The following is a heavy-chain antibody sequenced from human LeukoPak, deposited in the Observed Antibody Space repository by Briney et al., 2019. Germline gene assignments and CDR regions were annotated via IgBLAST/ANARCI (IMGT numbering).Heavy chain of an antibody. Sequence: SETMSLTCTVSGGSISSSHWSWIRQPPGKGLEWIGNIHTNGGTNYSPSLKSRVTISLDTSRNQFSLKLSSVTAADTAVYYCARGRSTVVTPNYYYYYCMDVWGKGTTVTVSS. CDR2: IHTNGGT. CDR3: ARGRSTVVTPNYYYYYCMDV. D-gene: IGHD4-23*01. J-gene: IGHJ6*03. V-gene: IGHV4-4*09. CDR1: GGSISSSH.